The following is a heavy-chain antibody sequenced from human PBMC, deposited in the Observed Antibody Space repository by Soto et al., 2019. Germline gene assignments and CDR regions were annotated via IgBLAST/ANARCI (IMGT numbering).Heavy chain of an antibody. J-gene: IGHJ2*01. D-gene: IGHD5-18*01. CDR2: IWYDGSNK. Sequence: APGEGLEWVSVIWYDGSNKYYADSVKGRFTISRDNSKNTLYLQMNSLRAEDIVFHSGDSIRETVPGSAFLLNRTSDL. V-gene: IGHV3-33*01. CDR3: DSIRETVPGSAFLLNRTSDL.